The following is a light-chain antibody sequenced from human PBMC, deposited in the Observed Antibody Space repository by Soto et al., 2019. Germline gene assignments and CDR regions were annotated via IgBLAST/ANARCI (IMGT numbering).Light chain of an antibody. CDR1: QSVSSY. V-gene: IGKV3-11*01. CDR3: LQLSV. CDR2: DAC. Sequence: EIVLRLYTATLSIAHKERATLACRARQSVSSYLAWYQQEPGQARRLVIYDACNRATGIPARFSGSGSGTDFTLTISSLEPEDFAVYYCLQLSVFGQGTLLEIK. J-gene: IGKJ5*01.